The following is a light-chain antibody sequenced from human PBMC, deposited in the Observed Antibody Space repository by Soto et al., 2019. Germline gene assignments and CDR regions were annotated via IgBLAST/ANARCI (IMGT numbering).Light chain of an antibody. Sequence: DIQVTQYPSSLSASVGDRVTITCRASQSISSYLNWYQQKPGKAPNLLIHGGSILQSGVPPRFSGGGGGTDFTLTISSLQPEDFASYYCQQIYTIPLTFGQRAKVDI. V-gene: IGKV1-39*01. J-gene: IGKJ4*01. CDR1: QSISSY. CDR2: GGS. CDR3: QQIYTIPLT.